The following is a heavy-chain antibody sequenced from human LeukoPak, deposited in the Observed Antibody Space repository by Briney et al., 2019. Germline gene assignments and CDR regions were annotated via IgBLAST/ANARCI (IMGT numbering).Heavy chain of an antibody. CDR1: GFTFSSYA. D-gene: IGHD1-7*01. CDR3: AKASRMTGTKGYFDY. CDR2: ISGSGGST. V-gene: IGHV3-23*01. J-gene: IGHJ4*02. Sequence: LTGGSLGLSCAASGFTFSSYAMSWVRQAPGKGLEWVSAISGSGGSTYYADSVKGRFTISRDNSKNTLYLQMNSLRAEDTAVYYCAKASRMTGTKGYFDYWGQGTLVTVSS.